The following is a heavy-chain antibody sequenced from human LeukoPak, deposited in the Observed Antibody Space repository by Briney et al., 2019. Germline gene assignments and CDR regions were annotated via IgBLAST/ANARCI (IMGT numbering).Heavy chain of an antibody. CDR3: ARDSYGDFSY. Sequence: SETLSLTCTVSNTSIRTYYWSWIRQPPGKGLEWIGYIYYTGSTNYNPSLKSRVSISIDTSKNQFSLKLTPVTAADTAVYFCARDSYGDFSYWGQGTLVTVSS. CDR1: NTSIRTYY. V-gene: IGHV4-59*01. D-gene: IGHD4-17*01. CDR2: IYYTGST. J-gene: IGHJ4*02.